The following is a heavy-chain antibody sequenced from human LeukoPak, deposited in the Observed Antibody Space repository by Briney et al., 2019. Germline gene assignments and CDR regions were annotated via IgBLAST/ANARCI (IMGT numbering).Heavy chain of an antibody. CDR3: AKEGAYPIITYDS. D-gene: IGHD1-14*01. Sequence: GGSLRLSCAASGFIFSSYAMSWVRQAPGKGLEWVSTISGSGGSTYYADSVKGRFTISRDNSKNTVYLQMNSLRAEDTAVYYCAKEGAYPIITYDSWGQGTLVTVSS. CDR1: GFIFSSYA. V-gene: IGHV3-23*01. J-gene: IGHJ5*01. CDR2: ISGSGGST.